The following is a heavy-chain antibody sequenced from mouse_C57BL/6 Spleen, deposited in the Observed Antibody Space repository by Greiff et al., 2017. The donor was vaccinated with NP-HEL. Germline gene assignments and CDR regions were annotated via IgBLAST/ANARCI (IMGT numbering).Heavy chain of an antibody. CDR2: IDPETDGT. CDR3: TRPRDGYYGYFDV. Sequence: VQLQQSGAELVRPGASVTLSCKASGYTFTDYEMHWVKQTPVHGLEWIGAIDPETDGTAYNQKFKGKAILTADKSSSTAYMELRSLTSEDSAVYYCTRPRDGYYGYFDVWGTGTTVTVSS. V-gene: IGHV1-15*01. CDR1: GYTFTDYE. D-gene: IGHD2-3*01. J-gene: IGHJ1*03.